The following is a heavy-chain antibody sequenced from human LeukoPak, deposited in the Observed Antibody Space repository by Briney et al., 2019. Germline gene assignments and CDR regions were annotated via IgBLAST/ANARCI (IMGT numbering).Heavy chain of an antibody. CDR3: ARESNGYDFWSGNYYMDV. CDR2: ISSSSSYI. V-gene: IGHV3-21*01. D-gene: IGHD3-3*01. Sequence: GGSLRLSCAASGFTFSSYSMNWVRQAPGKGLEWVSSISSSSSYIYYADSVKGRFTISRDNAKNSLYLQMNSLRAEDTAVYYCARESNGYDFWSGNYYMDVWGKGTTVTVSS. CDR1: GFTFSSYS. J-gene: IGHJ6*03.